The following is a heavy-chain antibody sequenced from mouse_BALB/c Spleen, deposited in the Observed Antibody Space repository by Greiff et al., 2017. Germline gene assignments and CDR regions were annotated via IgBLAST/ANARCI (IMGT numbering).Heavy chain of an antibody. CDR3: TRDRGYYFDY. Sequence: EVMLVESGGGLVKPGGSLKLSCAASGFTFSSYTMSWVRQTPEKRLEWVATISSGGSYTYYPDSVKGRFTISRDNAKNTLYLQMSSLKSEDTAMYYCTRDRGYYFDYWGQGTTLTVSS. CDR1: GFTFSSYT. J-gene: IGHJ2*01. V-gene: IGHV5-6-4*01. CDR2: ISSGGSYT. D-gene: IGHD3-1*01.